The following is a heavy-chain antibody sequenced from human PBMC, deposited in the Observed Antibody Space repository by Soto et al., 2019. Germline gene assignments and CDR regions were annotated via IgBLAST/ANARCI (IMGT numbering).Heavy chain of an antibody. D-gene: IGHD3-10*01. V-gene: IGHV3-30*18. J-gene: IGHJ4*02. CDR3: AKTSYGSGSYPNDY. Sequence: GGSLRLSCAASGFPFSSYGMHWVRQAPGKGLEWVAVISYDGSNKYYADSVKGRFTISRDNSKNTLYLQMNSLRAEDTAVYYCAKTSYGSGSYPNDYWGQGTLVTVSS. CDR2: ISYDGSNK. CDR1: GFPFSSYG.